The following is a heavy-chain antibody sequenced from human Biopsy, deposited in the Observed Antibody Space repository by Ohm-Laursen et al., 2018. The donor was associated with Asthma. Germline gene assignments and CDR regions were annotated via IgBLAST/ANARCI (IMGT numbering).Heavy chain of an antibody. J-gene: IGHJ4*02. V-gene: IGHV1-8*01. CDR3: TRWSLRVRDTPNDY. CDR2: MNPNSGNT. CDR1: RYTFTSYD. D-gene: IGHD3-16*01. Sequence: SVKVSCKASRYTFTSYDINWVRQATGQGLEWMGWMNPNSGNTGYPQNFQGRVTMTRDTSISTAYMELSSLRSEDTAVYYCTRWSLRVRDTPNDYWGQGTLVTVSA.